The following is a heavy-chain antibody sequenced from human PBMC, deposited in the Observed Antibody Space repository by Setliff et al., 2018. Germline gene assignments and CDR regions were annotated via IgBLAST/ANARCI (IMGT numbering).Heavy chain of an antibody. D-gene: IGHD3-10*01. CDR2: IIPIFGTA. CDR1: GDTFSSYA. Sequence: ASVKVSCKASGDTFSSYAINWVRQAPGQGLEWMGGIIPIFGTANYAQKFQGRLTITTDTYTSTANMELRSLRSDDTAVYYCARGTDYHGSGSYWAKDVWGKGTTVTVYS. V-gene: IGHV1-69*05. J-gene: IGHJ6*04. CDR3: ARGTDYHGSGSYWAKDV.